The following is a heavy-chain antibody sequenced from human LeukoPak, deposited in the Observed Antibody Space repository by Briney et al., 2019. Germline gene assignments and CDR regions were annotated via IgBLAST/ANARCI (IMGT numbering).Heavy chain of an antibody. V-gene: IGHV1-46*01. CDR1: GYTFTSYY. D-gene: IGHD3-16*02. Sequence: ASVKVSCKASGYTFTSYYMHWVRQAPGQGLEWMGIINPSGGSTSYAQKFQGRVTMTRDTSTSTVYMELSSLRSEDTAVYYCARVMITFGGVIVKGHYYLDYWGQGTLVTVSS. CDR3: ARVMITFGGVIVKGHYYLDY. J-gene: IGHJ4*02. CDR2: INPSGGST.